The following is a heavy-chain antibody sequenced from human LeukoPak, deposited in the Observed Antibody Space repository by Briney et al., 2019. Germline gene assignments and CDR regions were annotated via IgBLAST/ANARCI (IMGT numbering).Heavy chain of an antibody. Sequence: SVKVSCKASGGTFSSYAISWVRQAPGQGLEWMGGIIPIFGTANYAQKFQGRVTITTDESTSTAYMELSSLRSEDTAVYYCARGLLPPPGATRHYYYYYMDVWGKGTTVTVSS. CDR1: GGTFSSYA. CDR3: ARGLLPPPGATRHYYYYYMDV. V-gene: IGHV1-69*05. J-gene: IGHJ6*03. D-gene: IGHD2-15*01. CDR2: IIPIFGTA.